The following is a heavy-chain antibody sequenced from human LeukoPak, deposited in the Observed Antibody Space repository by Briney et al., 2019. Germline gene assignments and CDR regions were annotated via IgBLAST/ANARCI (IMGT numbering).Heavy chain of an antibody. CDR3: ARKIASQGDNWFDP. CDR1: GGSFSGYY. Sequence: SETLSLTCAVYGGSFSGYYWSWIRQPPGKGLEWVAEINDNGGTNYNPSLKSRVITSVDTSTNQFSLKMNSVTAADTAVYYCARKIASQGDNWFDPWGQRILVTVSS. V-gene: IGHV4-34*01. CDR2: INDNGGT. D-gene: IGHD2-2*01. J-gene: IGHJ5*02.